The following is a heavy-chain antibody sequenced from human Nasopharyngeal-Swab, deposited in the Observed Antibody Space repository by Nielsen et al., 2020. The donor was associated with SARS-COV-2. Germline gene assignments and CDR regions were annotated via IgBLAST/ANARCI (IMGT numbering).Heavy chain of an antibody. CDR3: ARGGPGSPRFVNYYMDV. Sequence: WIRQPPGKGLEWIGEINHSGSTNYNPPLKSRVTISVDTSKSQFSLKLSSATAADTAVYYCARGGPGSPRFVNYYMDVWGKGTTVTVSS. CDR2: INHSGST. V-gene: IGHV4-34*01. J-gene: IGHJ6*03. D-gene: IGHD3-10*01.